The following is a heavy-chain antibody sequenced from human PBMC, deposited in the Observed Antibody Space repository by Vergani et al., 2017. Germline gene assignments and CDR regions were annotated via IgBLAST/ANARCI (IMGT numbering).Heavy chain of an antibody. D-gene: IGHD2-15*01. J-gene: IGHJ3*02. CDR3: ARPTDAVVVAATYDAFDI. Sequence: EVQLVQSGAEVKKPGESLRISCKGSGYSFTSYWISWVRQMPGKGLEWMGRIDPSDSYTNYSPSFQGHVTISADKSISTAYLQWSSLKASDTAMYYCARPTDAVVVAATYDAFDIWGQGTMVTVSS. CDR1: GYSFTSYW. V-gene: IGHV5-10-1*03. CDR2: IDPSDSYT.